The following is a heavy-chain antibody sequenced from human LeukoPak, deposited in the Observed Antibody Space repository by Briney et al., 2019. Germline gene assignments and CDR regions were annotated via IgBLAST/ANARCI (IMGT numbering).Heavy chain of an antibody. J-gene: IGHJ6*03. CDR1: GFTFDEYS. V-gene: IGHV3-13*01. CDR3: ARGPPRGKYYYMDV. D-gene: IGHD1-1*01. CDR2: IGTASDT. Sequence: GGSLRLSCAASGFTFDEYSMQWVRQAPGKGLEWVSTIGTASDTYYPGSVEGRFTLSRDNAKNSLYLQMNSLTAGDTAVYYCARGPPRGKYYYMDVWGKGTTVTVSS.